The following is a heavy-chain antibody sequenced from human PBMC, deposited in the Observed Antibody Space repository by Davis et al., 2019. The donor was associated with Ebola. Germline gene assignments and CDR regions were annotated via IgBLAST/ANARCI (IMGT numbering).Heavy chain of an antibody. CDR1: GLSTSPYW. J-gene: IGHJ4*02. Sequence: GGSLRLSCTASGLSTSPYWMTWVRQDPGKRLEWVANIKEDGSEKYYLDSVKGRFTISRDNAKNSLYLQMNSLRPDDTAVYYCARDVGVEFDHWGQGNLVTVSS. CDR3: ARDVGVEFDH. V-gene: IGHV3-7*03. CDR2: IKEDGSEK. D-gene: IGHD3-10*01.